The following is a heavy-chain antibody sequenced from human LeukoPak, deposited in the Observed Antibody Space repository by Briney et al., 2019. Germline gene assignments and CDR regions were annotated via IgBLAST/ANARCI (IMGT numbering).Heavy chain of an antibody. V-gene: IGHV4-61*01. CDR1: GGSVSSGSYY. Sequence: SETLSLTCTVSGGSVSSGSYYWSWIRQPPGKGLERIGYIYYSGSTNYNPSLKSRVTISVDTSKNQFSLKLSSVTAADTAVYYCARGAAAGYDYYYGMDVWGQGTTVTVSS. D-gene: IGHD6-13*01. CDR3: ARGAAAGYDYYYGMDV. CDR2: IYYSGST. J-gene: IGHJ6*02.